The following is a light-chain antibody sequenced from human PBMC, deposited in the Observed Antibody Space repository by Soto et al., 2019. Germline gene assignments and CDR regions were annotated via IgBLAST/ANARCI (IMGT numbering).Light chain of an antibody. CDR2: SAS. Sequence: EVVLTQSPVTLSLSPGERATLTCRASQSVSGYLAWYQHKPGQTPRPLVYSASKRAPGTPARFSGSGSGTDFILTISSLEPEDFTVYYCQQRSSWPYNFGPGTKLEI. J-gene: IGKJ2*01. V-gene: IGKV3-11*01. CDR3: QQRSSWPYN. CDR1: QSVSGY.